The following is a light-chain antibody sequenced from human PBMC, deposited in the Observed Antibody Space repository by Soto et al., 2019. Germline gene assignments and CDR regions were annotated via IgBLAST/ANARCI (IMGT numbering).Light chain of an antibody. J-gene: IGKJ4*01. CDR2: WAS. CDR1: QSVLYSSNNKNY. Sequence: DIVMTHSPDSLAVSLGERATINCKSSQSVLYSSNNKNYLAWYQQKPGQPPKLLIYWASTRESGVPDRFSGSGSGTDFTLTISSLQAEDVAVYYCQQYYSTPPITFGGGTKVDI. CDR3: QQYYSTPPIT. V-gene: IGKV4-1*01.